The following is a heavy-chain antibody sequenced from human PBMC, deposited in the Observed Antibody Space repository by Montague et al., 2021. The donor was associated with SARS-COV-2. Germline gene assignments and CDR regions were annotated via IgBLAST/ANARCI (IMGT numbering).Heavy chain of an antibody. D-gene: IGHD1-7*01. CDR3: ARMECGTVSSEEI. CDR2: IDWDDAK. J-gene: IGHJ1*01. V-gene: IGHV2-70*17. Sequence: PALVKPTQTLTLTCTFSGFSLNSKGVCVTWIRQPPGGALESLARIDWDDAKFYNTSLKACLAVSKGASETQVVLKVTDLDPADTATYFCARMECGTVSSEEIWGQGIKVTVSS. CDR1: GFSLNSKGVC.